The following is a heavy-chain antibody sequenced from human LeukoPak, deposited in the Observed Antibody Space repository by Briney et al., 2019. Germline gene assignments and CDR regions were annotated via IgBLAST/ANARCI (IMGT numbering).Heavy chain of an antibody. J-gene: IGHJ4*01. Sequence: EGSLRLSCAASGFAFSTYAMSWVRQAPGKGLEWVSVITGSGATTSYADSVKGRFTISRDTSKNTLYLQMNSLRADDSAIYYCAKPTPNSYDSSGFYSHFDYWGHGTLVTVSS. CDR3: AKPTPNSYDSSGFYSHFDY. D-gene: IGHD3-22*01. V-gene: IGHV3-23*01. CDR1: GFAFSTYA. CDR2: ITGSGATT.